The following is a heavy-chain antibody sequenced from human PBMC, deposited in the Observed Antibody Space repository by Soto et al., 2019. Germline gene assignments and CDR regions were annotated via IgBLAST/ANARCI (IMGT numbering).Heavy chain of an antibody. V-gene: IGHV6-1*01. J-gene: IGHJ6*02. Sequence: PSQTLSLTCVISGDSVSSNSAAWNWIRQSPSRGLEWLGRTYYRSKWYNDYAVSVKSRITINPDTSKNQFSLQLNSVTPEDTAVYYCARDLWYCSGGSCYSYYYYGMDVWGQGTTVTVSS. CDR1: GDSVSSNSAA. D-gene: IGHD2-15*01. CDR2: TYYRSKWYN. CDR3: ARDLWYCSGGSCYSYYYYGMDV.